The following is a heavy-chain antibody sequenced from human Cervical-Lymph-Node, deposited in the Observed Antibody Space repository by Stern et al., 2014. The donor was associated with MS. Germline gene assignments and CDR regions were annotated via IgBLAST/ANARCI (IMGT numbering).Heavy chain of an antibody. CDR2: IRSKAYGGTT. V-gene: IGHV3-49*05. D-gene: IGHD3-3*01. Sequence: EVQLVESGGGLVKPGRSLRLSCTASGFTFGDYAMSWFRQAPGKGLEWVGFIRSKAYGGTTEYAASVKGRFTISRDDSKSIAYLQMNSLKTEDTAVYYCTRGYYDFWSGLRWFDPWGQGTLVTVSS. CDR1: GFTFGDYA. CDR3: TRGYYDFWSGLRWFDP. J-gene: IGHJ5*02.